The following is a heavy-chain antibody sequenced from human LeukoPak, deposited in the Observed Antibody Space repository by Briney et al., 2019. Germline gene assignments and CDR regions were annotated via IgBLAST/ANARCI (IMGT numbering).Heavy chain of an antibody. D-gene: IGHD3-10*01. Sequence: GASVKVSCKASGYTFNGYYMQWVRRAPGQGLVWMGWINPNSDGTNCAEKFEGRVTMTRDTSISTAYMALSRLRSADTAVYYCARVRIKGGSGSYPYYFDYWGQGTLVTVSS. CDR1: GYTFNGYY. J-gene: IGHJ4*02. CDR2: INPNSDGT. V-gene: IGHV1-2*02. CDR3: ARVRIKGGSGSYPYYFDY.